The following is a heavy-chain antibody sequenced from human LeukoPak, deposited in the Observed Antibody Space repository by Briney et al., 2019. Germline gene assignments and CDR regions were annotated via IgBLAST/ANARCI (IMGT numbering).Heavy chain of an antibody. CDR2: IYNDGSST. CDR3: TRAPINYCSGGSCYSGTNWFDP. V-gene: IGHV3-74*01. J-gene: IGHJ5*02. D-gene: IGHD2-15*01. Sequence: GGSLRLSCAASGFTFSAHWMHWVRQAPGKGLVWIARIYNDGSSTTYADSVKGRLTISRDNAKNMLYLQMNSLRAEDTAVYYCTRAPINYCSGGSCYSGTNWFDPWGQGTLVTVSS. CDR1: GFTFSAHW.